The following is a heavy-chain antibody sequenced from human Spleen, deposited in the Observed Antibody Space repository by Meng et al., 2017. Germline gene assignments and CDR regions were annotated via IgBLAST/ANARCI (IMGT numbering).Heavy chain of an antibody. CDR1: GASISSTNW. V-gene: IGHV4-4*02. D-gene: IGHD2-21*01. CDR2: IYYSGIT. J-gene: IGHJ5*02. Sequence: GALQGAARGLGKPCGTLPLTCAVSGASISSTNWWTWVRQPPGRGLEWIGEIYYSGITNYSPSLNSRVTISLDKSKNQFSLNVNSVTAADTAVYYCVRNEGYSFGAWGQGTLVTVSS. CDR3: VRNEGYSFGA.